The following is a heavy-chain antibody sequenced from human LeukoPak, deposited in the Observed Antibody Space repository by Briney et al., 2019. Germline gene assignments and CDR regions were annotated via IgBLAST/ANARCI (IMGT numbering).Heavy chain of an antibody. CDR3: AKATYYYDSSGYYPYFDY. CDR1: GFTFSSYA. J-gene: IGHJ4*02. D-gene: IGHD3-22*01. CDR2: ISGSGGST. Sequence: SGGSLRLSCAASGFTFSSYAMSWVRQAPGKGLEWVSAISGSGGSTYYADSVKGRFTISRDNSKNTLYLQMNSLRAEDTAVYYCAKATYYYDSSGYYPYFDYWGQGTLVTVSS. V-gene: IGHV3-23*01.